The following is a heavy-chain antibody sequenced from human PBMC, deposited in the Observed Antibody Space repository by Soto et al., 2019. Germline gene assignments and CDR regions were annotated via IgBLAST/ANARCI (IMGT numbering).Heavy chain of an antibody. CDR2: ISSSSSYI. CDR1: GFTFSSYS. CDR3: ARNRPYNWNENGYDP. V-gene: IGHV3-21*01. Sequence: EVQLVESGGGLVKPGGSLRLSCAASGFTFSSYSMNWVRQAPGKGLEWGSSISSSSSYIYYADSVKGRFTISRDNAKNSPLLQMNSLRAEETAVYYWARNRPYNWNENGYDPWGQGTLVTVS. D-gene: IGHD1-1*01. J-gene: IGHJ5*02.